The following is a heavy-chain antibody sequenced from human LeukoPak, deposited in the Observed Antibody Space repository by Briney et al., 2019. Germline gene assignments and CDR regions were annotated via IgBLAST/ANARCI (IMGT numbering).Heavy chain of an antibody. V-gene: IGHV3-23*01. J-gene: IGHJ4*02. Sequence: AGGSLRLSCAATGFTFSGYAMTWVRQAPGKGLEWVSGITAGGTTTYYAESVKGRFTISRDNSKNTLYLQMNSLRAEDTALYFCANEVRPNDYWGRGTLVTVSS. CDR2: ITAGGTTT. CDR1: GFTFSGYA. CDR3: ANEVRPNDY. D-gene: IGHD4/OR15-4a*01.